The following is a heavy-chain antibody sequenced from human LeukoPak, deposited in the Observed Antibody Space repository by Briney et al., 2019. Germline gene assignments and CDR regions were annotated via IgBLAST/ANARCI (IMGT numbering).Heavy chain of an antibody. CDR2: MNPNSGNT. D-gene: IGHD2-2*01. CDR1: GSTFSTYD. V-gene: IGHV1-8*03. J-gene: IGHJ4*02. Sequence: ASVKVSCKTSGSTFSTYDINWVRQAAGQGLEWMGWMNPNSGNTGFAQKFQGRATITRDTSITTAYLELSSLRSEDTAVYYCARAIRYQLLSDYWGQGTLVTVSS. CDR3: ARAIRYQLLSDY.